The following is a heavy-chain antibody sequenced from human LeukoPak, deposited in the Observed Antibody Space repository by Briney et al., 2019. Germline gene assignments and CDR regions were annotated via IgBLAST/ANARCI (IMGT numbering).Heavy chain of an antibody. Sequence: SETLSLTCAVYGGSFISYYWIWIRQPPGKGLEWIGEINHSGSTKYNPSLKSRVIISVDTSKNQCSLKLSSVTAADTAVYYCARVVVVTARDSFDIWGQGTMVTVSS. CDR2: INHSGST. CDR1: GGSFISYY. V-gene: IGHV4-34*01. J-gene: IGHJ3*02. D-gene: IGHD2-21*02. CDR3: ARVVVVTARDSFDI.